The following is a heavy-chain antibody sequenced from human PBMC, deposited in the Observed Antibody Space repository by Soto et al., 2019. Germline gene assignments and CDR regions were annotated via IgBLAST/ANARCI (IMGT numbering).Heavy chain of an antibody. D-gene: IGHD3-22*01. CDR1: GGSFTSTNYF. J-gene: IGHJ1*01. CDR3: ARLQIYDSRAAPTPIFHP. CDR2: MYYNGNT. V-gene: IGHV4-39*01. Sequence: QLQESGPGLVKPSETLSLTCTVSGGSFTSTNYFWGWIRQPPGKGLEWIGYMYYNGNTFYSPSLKSRVTMSVDTSKRQFSLDLSSVTAADTAMYYRARLQIYDSRAAPTPIFHPWGLGAMVTVSS.